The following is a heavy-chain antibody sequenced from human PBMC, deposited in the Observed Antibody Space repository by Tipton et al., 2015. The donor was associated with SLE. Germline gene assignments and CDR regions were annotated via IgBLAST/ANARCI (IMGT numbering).Heavy chain of an antibody. V-gene: IGHV4-38-2*01. Sequence: TLSLTCAVSGYSISSGYYWGWIRQPPGKGLEWLGSIYHSGSTYYNPSLKSRVTISVDTSKNQFSLKLSSVTAADMAVYYCARRAVVVPAAIEEYYFDYWGQGTLVTVSS. D-gene: IGHD2-2*02. CDR2: IYHSGST. J-gene: IGHJ4*02. CDR3: ARRAVVVPAAIEEYYFDY. CDR1: GYSISSGYY.